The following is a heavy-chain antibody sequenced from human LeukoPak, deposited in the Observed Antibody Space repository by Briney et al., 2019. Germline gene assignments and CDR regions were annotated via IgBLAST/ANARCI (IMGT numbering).Heavy chain of an antibody. CDR2: IREDGSEK. Sequence: GGCMRLSCAAPGFGFCDYWMSWVRQAPGKGLEWVATIREDGSEKYYVDSVKGRFTISRDNAKKSLYLQMNSLRAEDTALYYCADVLDWAYWGQGTLVTVSS. CDR3: ADVLDWAY. CDR1: GFGFCDYW. J-gene: IGHJ4*02. D-gene: IGHD3/OR15-3a*01. V-gene: IGHV3-7*01.